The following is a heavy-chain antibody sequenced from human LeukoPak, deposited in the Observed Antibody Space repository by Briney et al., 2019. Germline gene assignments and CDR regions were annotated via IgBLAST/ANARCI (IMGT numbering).Heavy chain of an antibody. Sequence: GSLRLSCAASGFTFSSYWMHWARQAPGKGLVWVSRINNDGSSTSYADSVKGRFTISRDNAKNTLYLQMNSLRAEDTAVYYCARWRVVNLGGDAFDYWGQGTLVTVSS. V-gene: IGHV3-74*01. CDR2: INNDGSST. J-gene: IGHJ3*01. CDR3: ARWRVVNLGGDAFDY. D-gene: IGHD2-15*01. CDR1: GFTFSSYW.